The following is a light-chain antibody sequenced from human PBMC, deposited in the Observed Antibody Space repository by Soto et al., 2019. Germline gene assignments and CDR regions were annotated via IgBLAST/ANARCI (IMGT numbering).Light chain of an antibody. V-gene: IGLV2-14*01. J-gene: IGLJ1*01. CDR2: EVT. CDR1: SSDVGGYNA. CDR3: NSFRVSHLYV. Sequence: QSALTQPASVSGSPGQTITISCTGTSSDVGGYNAVSWYQHHPGKAPKLIIYEVTHRPSGVSDRFSASKSGNTASLTISGLQADDEADYYCNSFRVSHLYVFGTGTKGTVL.